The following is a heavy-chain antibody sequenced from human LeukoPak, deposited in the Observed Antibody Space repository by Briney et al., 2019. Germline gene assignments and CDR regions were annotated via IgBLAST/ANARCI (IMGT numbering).Heavy chain of an antibody. Sequence: SETLSLTCTVSGGSIGGYYWSWIRQPPGKTLEWIGYVFYSGSTNNSPSLKSRVTISVDTSKNQVSLRLTSVTAADTAVYYCARGSKAAPGTFDYWGQGTLVTVSS. J-gene: IGHJ4*02. CDR3: ARGSKAAPGTFDY. D-gene: IGHD6-13*01. V-gene: IGHV4-59*01. CDR2: VFYSGST. CDR1: GGSIGGYY.